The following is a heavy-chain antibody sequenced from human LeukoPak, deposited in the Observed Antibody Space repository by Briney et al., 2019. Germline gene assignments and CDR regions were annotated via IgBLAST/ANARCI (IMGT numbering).Heavy chain of an antibody. CDR1: GFSFGSYA. CDR2: ICGSVSGSGDCT. D-gene: IGHD2-2*02. Sequence: GGSLRLSCAASGFSFGSYAMSWVRQAAGKGLEWVSEICGSVSGSGDCTHYADSVKGRFTISRDNSKNTLYLQMNSLRAEDTAVYYCAKGRCSSTTRYTPLDYWGQGTLVTVSS. J-gene: IGHJ4*02. V-gene: IGHV3-23*01. CDR3: AKGRCSSTTRYTPLDY.